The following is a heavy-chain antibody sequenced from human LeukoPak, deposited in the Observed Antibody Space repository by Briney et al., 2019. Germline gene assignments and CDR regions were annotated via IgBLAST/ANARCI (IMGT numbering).Heavy chain of an antibody. J-gene: IGHJ5*02. D-gene: IGHD6-13*01. V-gene: IGHV4-59*08. CDR1: GGSIRSYY. Sequence: SETLSLTCTVSGGSIRSYYWSWIRQPPGKGLECIGYIYYSGSTNYNPSLKSRVTISVDTSKNQFYLELSSVTAADTAVYYCARLGNCVWGTSWYWFDPWGQGTLVTVSS. CDR3: ARLGNCVWGTSWYWFDP. CDR2: IYYSGST.